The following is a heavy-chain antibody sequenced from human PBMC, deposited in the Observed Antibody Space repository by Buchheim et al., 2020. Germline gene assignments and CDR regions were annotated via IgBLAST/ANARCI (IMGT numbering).Heavy chain of an antibody. D-gene: IGHD1-26*01. J-gene: IGHJ6*02. V-gene: IGHV3-30*18. CDR1: GFTFSSYD. Sequence: QVQLVESGGGVVQPGRSLRLSCAASGFTFSSYDMHWVRQAPGKGLEWVAVISYDGSNKYYADSVKGRFTISRDNSKNTLYLQMNSLRAEDTAVYYCAKDPSGSYYYYGMDVWGQGTT. CDR2: ISYDGSNK. CDR3: AKDPSGSYYYYGMDV.